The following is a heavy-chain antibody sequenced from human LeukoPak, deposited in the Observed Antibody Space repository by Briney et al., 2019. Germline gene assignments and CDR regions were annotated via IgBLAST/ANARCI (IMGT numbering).Heavy chain of an antibody. J-gene: IGHJ5*02. CDR2: ISSSSSTI. D-gene: IGHD2-2*01. CDR1: GFTFSSYS. Sequence: PGGSLRLSCAASGFTFSSYSMNWVRQAPGKGLEWVSYISSSSSTIYYADSVKGRFTISRDNAKNSLYLQMNSLRAEDTAVYYCARDSGYCSSTSCSGWNWFDPWGQGTLVTVSS. CDR3: ARDSGYCSSTSCSGWNWFDP. V-gene: IGHV3-48*01.